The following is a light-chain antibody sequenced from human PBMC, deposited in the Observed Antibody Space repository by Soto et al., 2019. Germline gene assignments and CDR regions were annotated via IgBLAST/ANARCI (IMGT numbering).Light chain of an antibody. V-gene: IGKV3-11*01. CDR2: DAS. J-gene: IGKJ1*01. CDR3: QQRRYWPVT. Sequence: EIVLTQSPAILSMSPGERATLSCRASQSVSSYFAWYQQKPGQAPRLLIYDASNRATGVPARFSGSGSGTDVTLAISSLEPVDFAVYYCQQRRYWPVTFGQGTKVEIK. CDR1: QSVSSY.